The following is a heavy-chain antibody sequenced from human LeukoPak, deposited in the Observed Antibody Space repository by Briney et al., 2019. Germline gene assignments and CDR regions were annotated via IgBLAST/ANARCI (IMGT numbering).Heavy chain of an antibody. Sequence: PSETLSLTCTVSGGSISSSSYYWGWIRQPPGKGLEWIGSIYYSGSTYYNPSLKSRVTISVDTSKNQFSLKLSSVTAADTAVYYCARENHDSSGYYLRGDNFDYWGQGTLVTVSS. CDR3: ARENHDSSGYYLRGDNFDY. D-gene: IGHD3-22*01. V-gene: IGHV4-39*07. J-gene: IGHJ4*02. CDR2: IYYSGST. CDR1: GGSISSSSYY.